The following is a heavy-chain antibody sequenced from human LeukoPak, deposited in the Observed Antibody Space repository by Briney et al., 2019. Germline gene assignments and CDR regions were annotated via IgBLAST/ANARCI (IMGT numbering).Heavy chain of an antibody. CDR3: AATTKRDYGDTNLDY. CDR1: GDSISSYY. V-gene: IGHV4-59*01. CDR2: MYHSGSI. D-gene: IGHD4-17*01. J-gene: IGHJ4*02. Sequence: SETLSLTCTVPGDSISSYYWSWIRQPPGKGREWSGYMYHSGSINYNPSLKSRVTISVDTSKNQFSLRLTSVTAADTAVYYCAATTKRDYGDTNLDYWGQGTLVTVSS.